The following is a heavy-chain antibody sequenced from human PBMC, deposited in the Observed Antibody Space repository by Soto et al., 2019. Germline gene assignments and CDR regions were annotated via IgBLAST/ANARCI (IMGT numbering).Heavy chain of an antibody. V-gene: IGHV1-18*01. Sequence: QVQLVQSGGEVKKPGASVKVSCKASGDTVTKYGISWVRQAPGQGLEWLGWISFYNGHTNYALKFQDRITFTTDTSTSTASMELRSLTSDDTAVYYCARATSIAVAGKETWGQGTLVTVSS. CDR1: GDTVTKYG. J-gene: IGHJ4*02. CDR3: ARATSIAVAGKET. D-gene: IGHD6-19*01. CDR2: ISFYNGHT.